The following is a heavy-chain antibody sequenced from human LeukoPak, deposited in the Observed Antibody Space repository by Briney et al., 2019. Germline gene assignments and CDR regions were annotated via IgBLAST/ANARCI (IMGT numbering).Heavy chain of an antibody. CDR3: ARMRIWGSSPDNCFDP. CDR2: AYHSGST. Sequence: SETLSLICTVSGYSINSDYYWGWIRQPPGKGLEWFGSAYHSGSTYYNPSLMSRATISVDTSKNQFSLKLISVTAADTAVYYCARMRIWGSSPDNCFDPWGQGTLVTVSS. J-gene: IGHJ5*02. V-gene: IGHV4-38-2*02. CDR1: GYSINSDYY. D-gene: IGHD3-16*01.